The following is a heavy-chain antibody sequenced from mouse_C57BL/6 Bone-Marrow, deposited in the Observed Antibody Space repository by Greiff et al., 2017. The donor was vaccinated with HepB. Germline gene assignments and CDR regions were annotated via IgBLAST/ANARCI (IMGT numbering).Heavy chain of an antibody. CDR3: ARVRGYYGSSHYFDY. Sequence: VQLQESGAELVKPGASVKLSCKASGYTFTSYWMHWVKQRPGQGLEWIGMIHPNSGSTNYNEKFKSKATLTVDKSSSTAYMQLSSLTSEDSAVYYCARVRGYYGSSHYFDYWGQGTTLTVSS. CDR2: IHPNSGST. CDR1: GYTFTSYW. V-gene: IGHV1-64*01. J-gene: IGHJ2*01. D-gene: IGHD1-1*01.